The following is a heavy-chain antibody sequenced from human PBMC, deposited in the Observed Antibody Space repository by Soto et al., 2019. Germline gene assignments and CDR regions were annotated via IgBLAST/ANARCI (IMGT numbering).Heavy chain of an antibody. J-gene: IGHJ2*01. CDR2: FTPKVGTA. D-gene: IGHD5-12*01. Sequence: QVQLVQSGAEVKKPGSSVKVSCKASGGTFRNHGISWLRQAPGQGIEWLGGFTPKVGTANYAPKFQGRVSITADESTTTASVALINLRPEDTAVYFCARCVVSGFEFWYFDLWGRGTLITVSS. CDR1: GGTFRNHG. CDR3: ARCVVSGFEFWYFDL. V-gene: IGHV1-69*01.